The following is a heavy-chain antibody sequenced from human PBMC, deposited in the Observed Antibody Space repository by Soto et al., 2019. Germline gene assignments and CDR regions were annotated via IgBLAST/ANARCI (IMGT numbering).Heavy chain of an antibody. CDR3: ARLVTYGGNSCDD. J-gene: IGHJ4*02. CDR2: IYYSGST. Sequence: SETLSLTCTVSGGSISSGGYYWSWVRQHPGKGLEWIGYIYYSGSTYYNPSLKSRATISVDTSKNQFSLNLNSVTAADTAVYYCARLVTYGGNSCDDWGQGTLVTVSS. V-gene: IGHV4-31*03. D-gene: IGHD4-17*01. CDR1: GGSISSGGYY.